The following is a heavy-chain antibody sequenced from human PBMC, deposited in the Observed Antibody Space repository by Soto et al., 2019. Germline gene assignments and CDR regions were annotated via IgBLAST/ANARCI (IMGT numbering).Heavy chain of an antibody. CDR2: ISGSGGST. V-gene: IGHV3-23*01. D-gene: IGHD3-3*01. CDR1: GFTFSSYA. Sequence: PGGSLRLSCAASGFTFSSYAMSWVRQAPGKGLEWVSAISGSGGSTYYADSVKGRFTISRDNSKNTLYLQMNSLRAEDTAVYYCAKDHYDFWSGYFPSDAFDIWGQGTMVTVSS. CDR3: AKDHYDFWSGYFPSDAFDI. J-gene: IGHJ3*02.